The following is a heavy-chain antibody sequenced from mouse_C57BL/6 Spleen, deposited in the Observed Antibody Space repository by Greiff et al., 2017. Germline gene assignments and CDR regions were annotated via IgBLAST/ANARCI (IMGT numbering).Heavy chain of an antibody. Sequence: VQLQQSGPVLVKPGASVKMSCKASGYTFTDYYMNWVKQSHGKSLEWIGVIIPYNGGTSYNQKFKGKATLTVDKSSSTAYMELNSRTSEDSAVYYCARTSNYAMDYWGQGTSVTVSS. CDR3: ARTSNYAMDY. J-gene: IGHJ4*01. D-gene: IGHD5-1*01. CDR2: IIPYNGGT. V-gene: IGHV1-19*01. CDR1: GYTFTDYY.